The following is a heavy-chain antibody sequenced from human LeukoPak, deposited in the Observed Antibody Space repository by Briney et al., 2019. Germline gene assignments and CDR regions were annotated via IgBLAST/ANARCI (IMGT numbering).Heavy chain of an antibody. CDR1: GFTFSSYA. D-gene: IGHD3-16*02. Sequence: PGGSLRLSCAASGFTFSSYAMSWVRQAPGKGLEWVSAISGSGGSTYYADSVKGRFTISRDNSKNTLYLQMSSLRAEDTAVYYCARVSDYDYVWGSYRYNWFDPWGQGTLVTVSS. V-gene: IGHV3-23*01. J-gene: IGHJ5*02. CDR2: ISGSGGST. CDR3: ARVSDYDYVWGSYRYNWFDP.